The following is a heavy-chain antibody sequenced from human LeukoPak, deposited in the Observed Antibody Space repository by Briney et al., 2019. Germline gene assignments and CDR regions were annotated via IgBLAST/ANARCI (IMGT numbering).Heavy chain of an antibody. CDR1: GFTFSSYS. D-gene: IGHD3-3*01. J-gene: IGHJ4*02. V-gene: IGHV3-21*01. CDR3: ARGTYYDFWSGSYFDY. CDR2: ISSSSSYI. Sequence: GGSLRLSCAASGFTFSSYSMNWVRQAPGKGLEWVSSISSSSSYIYYADSVKGRFTISRDNAKNSLYLQMNSLRAEDTAVYCCARGTYYDFWSGSYFDYWGQGTLVTVSS.